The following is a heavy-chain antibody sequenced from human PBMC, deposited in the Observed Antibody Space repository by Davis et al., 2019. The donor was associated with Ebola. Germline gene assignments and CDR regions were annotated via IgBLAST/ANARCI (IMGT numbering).Heavy chain of an antibody. CDR1: GGSFSTYY. CDR2: IHHGGRT. Sequence: PSETLSLTCAVYGGSFSTYYWSWIRQSPGKGLEWIGQIHHGGRTSYNPSLKSRVTISVDTSKNQFSLRLTSVTAADTAVYYCARGVVVLPTAIVGYFYYYMDVWGKGTTVTVSS. D-gene: IGHD2-2*02. V-gene: IGHV4-34*01. J-gene: IGHJ6*03. CDR3: ARGVVVLPTAIVGYFYYYMDV.